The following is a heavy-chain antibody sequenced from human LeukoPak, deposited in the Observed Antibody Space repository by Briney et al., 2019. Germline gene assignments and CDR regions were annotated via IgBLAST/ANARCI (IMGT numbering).Heavy chain of an antibody. Sequence: GESLKISCKGSGYSFTSYWIGWVRQMPGKGLEWMGIIYPGDPDTRYSPSFQGQVTISADKSISTAYLQWSSLKASDTAMYYCARCAGTTGLNYYYMDVWGKGTTVTVSS. V-gene: IGHV5-51*01. CDR3: ARCAGTTGLNYYYMDV. J-gene: IGHJ6*03. CDR2: IYPGDPDT. D-gene: IGHD1-7*01. CDR1: GYSFTSYW.